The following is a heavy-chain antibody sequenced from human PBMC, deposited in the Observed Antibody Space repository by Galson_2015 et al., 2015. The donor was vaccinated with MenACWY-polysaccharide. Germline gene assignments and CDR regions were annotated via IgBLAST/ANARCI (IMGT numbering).Heavy chain of an antibody. CDR2: ITNSGSST. CDR3: AKGGREVDNWLDP. V-gene: IGHV3-23*05. D-gene: IGHD3-16*01. J-gene: IGHJ5*02. Sequence: SLRLSCAVSGFTFSSCVMSWVRQAPGRGLEWVSSITNSGSSTYYVDSVEGRFTISRDNSKNTLFLQMNSLRADDTAVYYCAKGGREVDNWLDPWGQGALVTVSS. CDR1: GFTFSSCV.